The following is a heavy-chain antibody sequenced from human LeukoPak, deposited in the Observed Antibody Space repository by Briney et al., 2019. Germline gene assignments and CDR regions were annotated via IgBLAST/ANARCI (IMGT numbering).Heavy chain of an antibody. CDR3: ASGGSGSYSD. J-gene: IGHJ4*02. CDR1: GGSISSYY. V-gene: IGHV4-59*01. CDR2: IYYSGST. Sequence: PSETLSLTCTVSGGSISSYYWSWIRQPPGKGLEWIGYIYYSGSTNHNPSLKSRVTISVDTSKNQFSLKLSSVTAADTAVYYCASGGSGSYSDWGQGTLVTVSS. D-gene: IGHD3-10*01.